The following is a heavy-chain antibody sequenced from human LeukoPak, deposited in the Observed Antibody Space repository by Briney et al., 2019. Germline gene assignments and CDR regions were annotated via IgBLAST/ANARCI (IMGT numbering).Heavy chain of an antibody. CDR1: GFSVINHF. Sequence: GGSLRLSCAASGFSVINHFMHWVRQAPGEGLQWVSTINGAGVTYYAASVKGRFTISRDTVKNTFSLQMNSLRAEDTAVYYCAKFERSGYCSGGSCYATPYNWFDPWGQGTLVTVSS. J-gene: IGHJ5*02. CDR2: INGAGVT. D-gene: IGHD2-15*01. CDR3: AKFERSGYCSGGSCYATPYNWFDP. V-gene: IGHV3-23*01.